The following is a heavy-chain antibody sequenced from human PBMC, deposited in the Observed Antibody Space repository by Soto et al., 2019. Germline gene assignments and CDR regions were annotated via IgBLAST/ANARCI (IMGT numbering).Heavy chain of an antibody. Sequence: SVKVSFKASGGTFSSYAISWVRQAPGQGLEWMGGIIPIFGTANYAQKFQGRVTITADESTSTAYMELSSLRSEDTAVYYCARGGANGAYYYYGMDVWGQGTTVTVSS. D-gene: IGHD1-26*01. CDR3: ARGGANGAYYYYGMDV. CDR1: GGTFSSYA. CDR2: IIPIFGTA. J-gene: IGHJ6*02. V-gene: IGHV1-69*13.